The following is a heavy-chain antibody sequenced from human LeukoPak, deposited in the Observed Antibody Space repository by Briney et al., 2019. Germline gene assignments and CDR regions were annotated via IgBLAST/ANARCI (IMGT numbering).Heavy chain of an antibody. D-gene: IGHD3-16*02. Sequence: SSETLSLTCAVSGGSISSSNWWNWVRQSPGKGLEWIAEIHHSGSTNYNPSLKSRVTISVDKSKSQFSLRLTSVTAADTAVYYCARDRFVWGSYRLKHDAFDIWGQGTMVTVSS. CDR1: GGSISSSNW. CDR3: ARDRFVWGSYRLKHDAFDI. V-gene: IGHV4-4*02. J-gene: IGHJ3*02. CDR2: IHHSGST.